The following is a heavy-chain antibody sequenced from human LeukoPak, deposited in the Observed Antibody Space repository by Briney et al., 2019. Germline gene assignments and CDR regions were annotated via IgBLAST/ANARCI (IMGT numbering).Heavy chain of an antibody. J-gene: IGHJ4*02. Sequence: GGSLRLSCAASGFTFSNAWMSWVRQAPGKGLEWVGRIKSKTDGGTTDYAAPVKGRFTISRDDSKNTLYLQMNSLKTEDTAVYHRTTDVVGAEFDYWGQGTLVTVSS. D-gene: IGHD1-26*01. V-gene: IGHV3-15*01. CDR1: GFTFSNAW. CDR3: TTDVVGAEFDY. CDR2: IKSKTDGGTT.